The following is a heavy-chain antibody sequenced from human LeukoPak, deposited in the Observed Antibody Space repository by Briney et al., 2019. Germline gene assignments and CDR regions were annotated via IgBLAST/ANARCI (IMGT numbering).Heavy chain of an antibody. D-gene: IGHD6-6*01. CDR3: AKDRSSIAARNPPDY. CDR2: ISYDGSNK. V-gene: IGHV3-30*04. Sequence: PGGSLRLSCAASGFTFSSYAMHWVRQAPGKGLEWVAVISYDGSNKYYADSVKGRFTISRDNSKNTLYLQMNSLRAEDTAVYYCAKDRSSIAARNPPDYWGQGTLVTVSS. J-gene: IGHJ4*02. CDR1: GFTFSSYA.